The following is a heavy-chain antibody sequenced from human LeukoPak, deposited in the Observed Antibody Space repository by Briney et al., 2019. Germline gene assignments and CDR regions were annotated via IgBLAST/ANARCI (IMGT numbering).Heavy chain of an antibody. CDR3: AKGSKEVLFTRDHYMDV. V-gene: IGHV3-30*18. Sequence: GGSLRLSCAASGFTFSSYGMHWVRQAPGKGLEWVAVISYDGSNKYYADSVKGRLTISRDNSKNTLYLQMNSLRAEDTAVYYCAKGSKEVLFTRDHYMDVWGKGTTVTISS. D-gene: IGHD3-3*01. CDR1: GFTFSSYG. CDR2: ISYDGSNK. J-gene: IGHJ6*03.